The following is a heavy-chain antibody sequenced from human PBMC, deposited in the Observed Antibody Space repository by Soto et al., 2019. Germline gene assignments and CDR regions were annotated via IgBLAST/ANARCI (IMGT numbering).Heavy chain of an antibody. D-gene: IGHD2-15*01. CDR2: IKRDGSEE. Sequence: GGSLRLSCAASGFTFSDHWMSWVRQAPRKGLEFVANIKRDGSEEFHVDSVKGRFTISRDNANNALYLQMSNLRAEDTAVYYCTRGYCPGGSCYYEYFFDSWGQGTLVTVSS. CDR1: GFTFSDHW. CDR3: TRGYCPGGSCYYEYFFDS. J-gene: IGHJ4*02. V-gene: IGHV3-7*03.